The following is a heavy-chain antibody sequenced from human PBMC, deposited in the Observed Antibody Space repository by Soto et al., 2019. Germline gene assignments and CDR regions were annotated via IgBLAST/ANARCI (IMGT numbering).Heavy chain of an antibody. D-gene: IGHD6-13*01. CDR3: ARNGISSSWSGPIDY. CDR2: IIPIFGTA. Sequence: SVKVSCKASGGTFSSYAISWVRQAPGQGLEWMGGIIPIFGTANYAQKFQGRVTITADESTSTAYMELSSLRSEDTAVYYCARNGISSSWSGPIDYWGQGTLVNVAS. CDR1: GGTFSSYA. V-gene: IGHV1-69*13. J-gene: IGHJ4*02.